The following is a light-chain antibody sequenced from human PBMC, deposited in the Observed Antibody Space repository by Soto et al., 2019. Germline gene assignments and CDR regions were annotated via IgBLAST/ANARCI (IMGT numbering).Light chain of an antibody. J-gene: IGKJ1*01. CDR3: QQHNKWPRT. CDR2: GAS. CDR1: ESVSRN. V-gene: IGKV3-15*01. Sequence: EIVMTQSPATLSVSPGERATLSCRASESVSRNLAWYQHKPGQAPRLLFYGASTRATDIPARFSGTGSGTEFTLTISSLQSEDFAVYYCQQHNKWPRTFGQGTKVDIK.